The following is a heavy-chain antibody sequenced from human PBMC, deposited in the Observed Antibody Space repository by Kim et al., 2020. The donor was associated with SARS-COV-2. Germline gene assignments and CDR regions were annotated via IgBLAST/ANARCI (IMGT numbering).Heavy chain of an antibody. CDR1: GGSISSSSYY. V-gene: IGHV4-39*01. D-gene: IGHD6-13*01. Sequence: SETLSLTCTVSGGSISSSSYYWGWIRQPPGKGLEWIGSIYYSGSTYYNPSLKSRVTISVDTSKNQFSLKLSSVTAADTAVYYCARSLGYSSSWSGRDYWGQGTLVTVSS. CDR3: ARSLGYSSSWSGRDY. J-gene: IGHJ4*02. CDR2: IYYSGST.